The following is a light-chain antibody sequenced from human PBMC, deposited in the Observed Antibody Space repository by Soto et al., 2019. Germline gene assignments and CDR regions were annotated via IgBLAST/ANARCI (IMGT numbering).Light chain of an antibody. CDR2: GAS. CDR3: QQYGSSPLT. CDR1: QSVTSTY. Sequence: EVVLTESPSTLSLYPGERATFSCRASQSVTSTYLAWYQQKPGQAPRLLIYGASSRAIGIPDRFTGSGSGTDFTLTISRLEPEDFAVYYCQQYGSSPLTFGGGTKVDIK. V-gene: IGKV3-20*01. J-gene: IGKJ4*01.